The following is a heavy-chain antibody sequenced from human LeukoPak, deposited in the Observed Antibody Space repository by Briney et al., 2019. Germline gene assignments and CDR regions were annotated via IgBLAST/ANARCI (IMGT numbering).Heavy chain of an antibody. D-gene: IGHD3-10*01. CDR1: GGSFSGYY. CDR3: ARLWFGELWFDP. CDR2: INHSGST. V-gene: IGHV4-34*01. Sequence: SETLSLTCAVYGGSFSGYYWSWIRQPPGKGLEWIGEINHSGSTNYNPSLKSRVSISVDTSKNQFSLKLSSVTAADTAVYYCARLWFGELWFDPWGQGTLVTVSS. J-gene: IGHJ5*02.